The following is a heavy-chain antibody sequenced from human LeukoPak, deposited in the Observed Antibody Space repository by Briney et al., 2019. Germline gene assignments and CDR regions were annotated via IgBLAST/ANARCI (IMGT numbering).Heavy chain of an antibody. CDR2: INHSGST. D-gene: IGHD5-18*01. CDR3: ARSRIQLWLRLNYFDY. CDR1: GGSFSGYN. Sequence: SETLSLTCAVYGGSFSGYNWSWIRQPPGKGLEWIGEINHSGSTNYNPSLQSRVTISVGTSKNQFSLKLSSVTAADTAVYNCARSRIQLWLRLNYFDYWGQGTLVTVSS. V-gene: IGHV4-34*01. J-gene: IGHJ4*02.